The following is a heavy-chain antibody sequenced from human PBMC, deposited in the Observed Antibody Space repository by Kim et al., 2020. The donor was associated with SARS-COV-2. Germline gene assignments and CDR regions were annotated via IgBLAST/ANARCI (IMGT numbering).Heavy chain of an antibody. D-gene: IGHD3-22*01. J-gene: IGHJ4*02. Sequence: KFYVDSVKGRFTISRDNAQNSLYLQMNSLRAEDTAVYYCARGSVDSSGIDYWGQGTLVTVSS. V-gene: IGHV3-7*01. CDR3: ARGSVDSSGIDY. CDR2: K.